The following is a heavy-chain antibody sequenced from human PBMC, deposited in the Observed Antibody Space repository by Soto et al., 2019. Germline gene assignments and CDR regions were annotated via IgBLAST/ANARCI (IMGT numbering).Heavy chain of an antibody. J-gene: IGHJ3*02. D-gene: IGHD6-19*01. CDR3: AMRVIGSSRAFDI. V-gene: IGHV3-23*01. CDR2: ISDGGDVT. CDR1: GFAFSSHP. Sequence: SGGSLRLSCAASGFAFSSHPMSWVRQAPEKGLEWVAGISDGGDVTYNADSVRGRFTISRDNSRNTLYLQMNSLRAGDTAVYYCAMRVIGSSRAFDIWGQGTMVTVSS.